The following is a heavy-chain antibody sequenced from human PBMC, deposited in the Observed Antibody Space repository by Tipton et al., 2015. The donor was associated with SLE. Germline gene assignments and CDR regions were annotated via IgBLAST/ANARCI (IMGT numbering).Heavy chain of an antibody. J-gene: IGHJ5*02. CDR1: GDSVSSNSAA. CDR3: ARETIRDLQFDP. CDR2: TYYRSKWYN. V-gene: IGHV6-1*01. D-gene: IGHD1/OR15-1a*01. Sequence: GLVKPSQTLSLTCAISGDSVSSNSAAWNWIRQSPSRGLEWLGRTYYRSKWYNDYAVSVKSRITINPDTSKNQFSLKLSSVTAADTAVYYCARETIRDLQFDPWGQGTLVTVSS.